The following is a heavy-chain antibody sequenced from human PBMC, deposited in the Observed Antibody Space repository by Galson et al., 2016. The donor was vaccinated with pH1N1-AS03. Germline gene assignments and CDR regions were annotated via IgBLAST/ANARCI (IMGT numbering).Heavy chain of an antibody. CDR2: IYHSGST. CDR3: AAGRTNAFDF. Sequence: ETLSLTCVVSGGSISSSTWWSWVRQSPRKGLEWIGEIYHSGSTNYNPSLKSRVTMSVDKSKNQFSLKLNSVTAADTAVYCCAAGRTNAFDFWGQGTKVTVSS. CDR1: GGSISSSTW. D-gene: IGHD1-14*01. V-gene: IGHV4-4*01. J-gene: IGHJ3*01.